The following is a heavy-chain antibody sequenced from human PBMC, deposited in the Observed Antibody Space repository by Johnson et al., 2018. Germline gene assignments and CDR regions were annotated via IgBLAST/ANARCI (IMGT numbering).Heavy chain of an antibody. CDR3: VVTLGYCNGDSCDPDG. J-gene: IGHJ6*04. Sequence: VQLVESGGGLEQPGGSLRLSCAASGFTLSSYGMNWVRQAPGKGLEWVSYISTTGTTTYSADSVKGRFTISRDSAKNSLYLQMNSLRVEDTAVYYCVVTLGYCNGDSCDPDGWGKGTTVTVSS. CDR1: GFTLSSYG. V-gene: IGHV3-48*01. CDR2: ISTTGTTT. D-gene: IGHD2-15*01.